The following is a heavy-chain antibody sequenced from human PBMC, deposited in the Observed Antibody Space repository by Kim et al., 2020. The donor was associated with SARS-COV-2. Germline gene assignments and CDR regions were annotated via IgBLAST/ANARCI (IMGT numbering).Heavy chain of an antibody. V-gene: IGHV4-39*01. J-gene: IGHJ3*02. Sequence: SETLSLTCTVSGGSIRSSSYYWGWIRQPPGKGLEWIGSIYFSGTTYYNPSLKSRVAISMDRSKNQASLKLNSVTAADTAVYYCARQAMRDAFDIWGRGTLVTVSS. CDR1: GGSIRSSSYY. CDR3: ARQAMRDAFDI. CDR2: IYFSGTT.